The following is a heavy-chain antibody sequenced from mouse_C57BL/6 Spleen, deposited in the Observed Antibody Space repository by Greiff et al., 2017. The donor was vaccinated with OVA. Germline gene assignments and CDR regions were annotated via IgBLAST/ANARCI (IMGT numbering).Heavy chain of an antibody. CDR2: IGPGSGST. V-gene: IGHV1-77*01. CDR1: GYTFTDYY. D-gene: IGHD1-1*01. Sequence: QVQLQQSGAELVKPGASVKISCKASGYTFTDYYINWVKQRPGQGLEWIGKIGPGSGSTYYNEKFKGKATLTADKSSSTAYMQLSSLTSEDSAVYFCARSYYGSSYVNWYFDVWGTGTTVTVSS. J-gene: IGHJ1*03. CDR3: ARSYYGSSYVNWYFDV.